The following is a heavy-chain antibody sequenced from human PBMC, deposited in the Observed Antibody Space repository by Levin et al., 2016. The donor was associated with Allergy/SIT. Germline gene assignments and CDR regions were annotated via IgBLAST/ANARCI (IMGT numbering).Heavy chain of an antibody. CDR3: VRSSGDGDYGGDFEY. J-gene: IGHJ4*02. CDR1: GFTFYDYY. V-gene: IGHV3-11*01. CDR2: IGINYNMK. D-gene: IGHD4-17*01. Sequence: GESLKISCAASGFTFYDYYMSWVRQAPGKGLEYVAYIGINYNMKNYAASVQGRFTISRDNAKNLLFLQMDRLRVDDTAVYYCVRSSGDGDYGGDFEYWGQGTLVTVSS.